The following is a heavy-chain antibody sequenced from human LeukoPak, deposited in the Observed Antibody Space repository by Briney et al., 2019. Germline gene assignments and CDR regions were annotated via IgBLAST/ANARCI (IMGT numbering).Heavy chain of an antibody. V-gene: IGHV1-8*01. CDR3: ARGAAAENWFDP. Sequence: GASVKVSCKASGYTFTSYDINWVRQATGQGLEWMGWMNPNSGNTGYAQKFQGRVTMTRNTSISTAYMELSSLRSEDTAVYYRARGAAAENWFDPWGQGTLVTVSS. CDR2: MNPNSGNT. D-gene: IGHD6-13*01. J-gene: IGHJ5*02. CDR1: GYTFTSYD.